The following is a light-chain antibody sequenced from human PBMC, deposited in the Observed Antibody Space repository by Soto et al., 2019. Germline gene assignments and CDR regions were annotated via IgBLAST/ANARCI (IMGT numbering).Light chain of an antibody. Sequence: DIPMTQSPSSLSASVGDRVTITCRASQSISSYLHWYQQKPGKAPKLLIYAASSLQSGVPSRFSGSGSGTDFTLTISSLQPEDIATYCCQQSYSTLFTFGPGTKVDIK. J-gene: IGKJ3*01. CDR2: AAS. CDR1: QSISSY. CDR3: QQSYSTLFT. V-gene: IGKV1-39*01.